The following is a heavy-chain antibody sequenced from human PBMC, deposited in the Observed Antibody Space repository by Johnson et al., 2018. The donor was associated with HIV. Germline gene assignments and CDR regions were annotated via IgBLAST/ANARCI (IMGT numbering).Heavy chain of an antibody. V-gene: IGHV3-30*14. CDR1: GFTFSSYA. CDR2: ISYDGSNK. Sequence: QVQLVESGGGVVLPGWSLRLSCAASGFTFSSYAMHWVRQAPDKGLEWVAVISYDGSNKYYADSVKGRFTISRDNSKNTLYLQMNSLRTEDTAVYYCVRGGQWGATDAFDVWGQGTMVTVSS. CDR3: VRGGQWGATDAFDV. J-gene: IGHJ3*01. D-gene: IGHD6-19*01.